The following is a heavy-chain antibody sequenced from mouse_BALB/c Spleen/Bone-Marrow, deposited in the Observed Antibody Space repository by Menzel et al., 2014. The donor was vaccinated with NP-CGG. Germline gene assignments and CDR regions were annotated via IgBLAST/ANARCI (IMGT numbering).Heavy chain of an antibody. Sequence: QVQLQQSGAELMKPGASVKISCKATGYTLSSYWIEWVKQRPGHGLEWIGEILPGSGSNKYNEKFKGKATFTADTSSNTAYMQLSSLTSEDSAVYYCATARATSYYGMDYWGQGTSVTVSS. CDR2: ILPGSGSN. CDR1: GYTLSSYW. D-gene: IGHD3-1*01. V-gene: IGHV1-9*01. J-gene: IGHJ4*01. CDR3: ATARATSYYGMDY.